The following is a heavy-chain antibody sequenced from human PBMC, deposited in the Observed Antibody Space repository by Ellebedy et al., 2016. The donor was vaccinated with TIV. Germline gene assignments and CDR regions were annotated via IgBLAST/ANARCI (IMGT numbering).Heavy chain of an antibody. J-gene: IGHJ4*02. Sequence: SETLSLXXTVSGYSINSHYYWGWIRQPPGKELEWIAIIYHSGSTYYNPSLKSRVAISVDTSKNQFSLRLSSVTAADTAMYYCARYTGTTGFYFDYWGQGTLVTVSS. D-gene: IGHD4-17*01. CDR1: GYSINSHYY. CDR3: ARYTGTTGFYFDY. CDR2: IYHSGST. V-gene: IGHV4-38-2*02.